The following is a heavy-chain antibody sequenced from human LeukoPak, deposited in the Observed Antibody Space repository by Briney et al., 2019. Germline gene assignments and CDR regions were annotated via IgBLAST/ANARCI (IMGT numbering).Heavy chain of an antibody. CDR1: GASFSSSTYY. Sequence: SETLSLTCTVSGASFSSSTYYWGWIRQPPGKGLEWIGSIYYSGSTNYNPSLKSRVTISVDTSKNQFSLKLSSVTAADTAVYYCARGRDDFWSGYHPFNWFDPWGQGTLVTVSS. J-gene: IGHJ5*02. V-gene: IGHV4-39*07. CDR3: ARGRDDFWSGYHPFNWFDP. D-gene: IGHD3-3*01. CDR2: IYYSGST.